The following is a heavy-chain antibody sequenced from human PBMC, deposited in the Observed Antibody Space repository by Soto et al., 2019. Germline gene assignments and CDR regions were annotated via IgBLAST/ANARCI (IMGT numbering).Heavy chain of an antibody. D-gene: IGHD2-15*01. Sequence: QVQLVESGGGVFQHGRSLRLSCIASGFTFSNNGIHWVRQAPGKGLEWVAVISSDGSKKYYADSVKGRFTISRDNSKNTLYLQMNSLRAEDTAVYYCAMDLYGGSSRFDYWGQGTLVTVSS. CDR2: ISSDGSKK. V-gene: IGHV3-30*03. CDR1: GFTFSNNG. J-gene: IGHJ4*02. CDR3: AMDLYGGSSRFDY.